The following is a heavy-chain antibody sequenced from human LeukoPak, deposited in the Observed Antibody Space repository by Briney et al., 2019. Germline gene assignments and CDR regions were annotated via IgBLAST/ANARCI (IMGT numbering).Heavy chain of an antibody. CDR1: GFTFSTSA. CDR2: ISGSGGST. D-gene: IGHD3-10*01. Sequence: PGGSLRLSCAASGFTFSTSAMSWVRQAPGKGLDWVSAISGSGGSTYYADSVQGRFTIFRDNFKNTPYLQMNYLRADDTAVYYCAKATLGTMVYYFDYWGQGTLVTVSS. J-gene: IGHJ4*02. CDR3: AKATLGTMVYYFDY. V-gene: IGHV3-23*01.